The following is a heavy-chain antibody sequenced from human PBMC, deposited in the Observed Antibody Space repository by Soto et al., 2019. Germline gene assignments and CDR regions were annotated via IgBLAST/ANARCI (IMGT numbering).Heavy chain of an antibody. CDR2: INHSGIT. V-gene: IGHV4-34*01. D-gene: IGHD3-3*01. CDR1: GGSFSDYY. CDR3: ARGRLEWLLLGYGVDV. J-gene: IGHJ4*02. Sequence: QVQVQQWGAGLSKPSETLSLTCAVYGGSFSDYYGTWIRQSPGKGLEWIGEINHSGITYYNPSLKSRVTISVDTSKNQFSLKLRSVTAADTAVYYCARGRLEWLLLGYGVDVWGQGTLVTVSS.